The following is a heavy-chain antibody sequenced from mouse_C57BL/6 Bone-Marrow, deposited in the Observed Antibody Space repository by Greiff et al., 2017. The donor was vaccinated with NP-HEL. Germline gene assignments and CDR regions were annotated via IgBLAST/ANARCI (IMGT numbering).Heavy chain of an antibody. D-gene: IGHD1-1*01. CDR1: GYAFSSSW. CDR2: IYPGDGDT. CDR3: ARYYYGSIFYAMDY. Sequence: QVQLKESGPELVKPGASVKISCKASGYAFSSSWMNWVKQRPGKGLEWIGRIYPGDGDTNYNGKFKGKATLTADKSSSTAYMQRSSLTSEDSAVYFCARYYYGSIFYAMDYWGQGTSVTVSS. V-gene: IGHV1-82*01. J-gene: IGHJ4*01.